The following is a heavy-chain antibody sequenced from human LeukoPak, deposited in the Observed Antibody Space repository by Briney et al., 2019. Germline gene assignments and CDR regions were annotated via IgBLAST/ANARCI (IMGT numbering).Heavy chain of an antibody. Sequence: ASVKVSCKASGYTFTSYGISWVRQAPGQGLEWMGWINPNSGGTNYAQKFQGRVTMTRDTSISTAYMELSRLRSDDTAVYYCARDPPYSSSWYFGYYYYYMDVWGKGTTVTISS. CDR2: INPNSGGT. J-gene: IGHJ6*03. CDR3: ARDPPYSSSWYFGYYYYYMDV. V-gene: IGHV1-2*02. D-gene: IGHD6-13*01. CDR1: GYTFTSYG.